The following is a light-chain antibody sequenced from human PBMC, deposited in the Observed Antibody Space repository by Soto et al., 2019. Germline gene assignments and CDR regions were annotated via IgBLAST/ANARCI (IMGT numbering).Light chain of an antibody. CDR1: QSLLHSNGYNY. CDR3: MEALQTI. J-gene: IGKJ3*01. CDR2: LGS. Sequence: DIVMTQSPLSLPVTPGEPASISCRASQSLLHSNGYNYLDWYLQKPGQSPQLLIYLGSNRSSGVPDRFSGRGSGTDFTLNISRVEAEAVGVYYCMEALQTIFGPGNKVDIK. V-gene: IGKV2-28*01.